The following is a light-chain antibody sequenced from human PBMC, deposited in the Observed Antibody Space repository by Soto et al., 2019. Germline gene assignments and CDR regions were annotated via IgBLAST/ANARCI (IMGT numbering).Light chain of an antibody. CDR2: GAS. J-gene: IGKJ1*01. CDR3: QQSYSTPRT. CDR1: QSVSSSY. V-gene: IGKV3-20*01. Sequence: EIVLTQSPGTLSLSPGERATLSCRASQSVSSSYLAWYQQKPGQAPRLLIYGASSRATGIPDRFSGSGSGTDFTLTISSLQPEEFATYYCQQSYSTPRTFGQGTNVDIK.